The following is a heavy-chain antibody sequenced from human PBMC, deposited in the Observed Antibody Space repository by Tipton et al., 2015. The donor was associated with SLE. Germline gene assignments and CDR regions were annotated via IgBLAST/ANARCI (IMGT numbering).Heavy chain of an antibody. J-gene: IGHJ4*02. V-gene: IGHV3-30*02. CDR1: GFTFNKHD. CDR3: ARTTLSGWFSFDY. Sequence: SLRLSCAASGFTFNKHDIHWSRQALGKGLEWVAFIRYDGSNKYYADSLQGRFTISRDNSKNTVGLQMRSLRVDDTAVYYCARTTLSGWFSFDYWGQGVLVTVSS. CDR2: IRYDGSNK. D-gene: IGHD6-19*01.